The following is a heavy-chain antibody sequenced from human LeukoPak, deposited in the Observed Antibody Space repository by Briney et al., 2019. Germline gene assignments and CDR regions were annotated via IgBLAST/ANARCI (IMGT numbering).Heavy chain of an antibody. D-gene: IGHD4-17*01. Sequence: GGSLRLSCAASGFTFSSYGMHWVRQAPGKGLEWVAVISYDGSNKYYADSVKGRFTISRDNSKNTLYLQMNSLRAEDTAVYYCAKENTVPTGFDYWGQGTLVTVSS. V-gene: IGHV3-30*18. CDR1: GFTFSSYG. CDR2: ISYDGSNK. CDR3: AKENTVPTGFDY. J-gene: IGHJ4*02.